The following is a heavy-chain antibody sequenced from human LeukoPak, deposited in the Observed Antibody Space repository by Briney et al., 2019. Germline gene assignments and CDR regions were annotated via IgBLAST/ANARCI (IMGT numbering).Heavy chain of an antibody. CDR3: AGFDFWSGYYDY. V-gene: IGHV4-34*01. CDR1: GGSFSGYY. CDR2: INHSGST. Sequence: SENLSLTCAVYGGSFSGYYWSWIRQPPGKGLEWIGEINHSGSTNYNPSLKSRVTISVDTSKNQFSLKLSSVTAADTAVYYCAGFDFWSGYYDYWGQGTLVTVSS. D-gene: IGHD3-3*01. J-gene: IGHJ4*02.